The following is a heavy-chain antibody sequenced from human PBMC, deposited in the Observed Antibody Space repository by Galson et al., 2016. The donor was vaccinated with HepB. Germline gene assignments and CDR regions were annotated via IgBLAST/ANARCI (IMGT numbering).Heavy chain of an antibody. CDR2: ISSRGSTI. Sequence: SLRLSCAVSGFTFSSCEMNWVRQAPGKGLEWVSYISSRGSTIYYADSVKGRFTISRDNAENSLYLQMNSLRAEDTAVYYCARDGRFGELESFDYWGQGTPVTVSS. CDR1: GFTFSSCE. D-gene: IGHD3-10*01. V-gene: IGHV3-48*03. CDR3: ARDGRFGELESFDY. J-gene: IGHJ4*02.